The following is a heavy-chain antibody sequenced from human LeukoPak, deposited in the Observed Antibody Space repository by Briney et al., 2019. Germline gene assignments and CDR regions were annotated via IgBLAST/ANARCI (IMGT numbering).Heavy chain of an antibody. D-gene: IGHD2-15*01. CDR1: GGTFSSYA. J-gene: IGHJ4*02. CDR3: ARIPGGYFDY. V-gene: IGHV1-69*05. CDR2: IIPIFGTA. Sequence: GASVKVSCKASGGTFSSYAISWVRQAPGQGLEWMGGIIPIFGTANYAQKFQGRVTITTDESTSTAYMELSSLRSDDTAVYYCARIPGGYFDYWGQGTLVTVSS.